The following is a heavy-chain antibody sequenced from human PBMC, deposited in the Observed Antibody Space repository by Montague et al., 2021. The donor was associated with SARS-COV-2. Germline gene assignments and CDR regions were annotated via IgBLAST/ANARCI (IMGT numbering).Heavy chain of an antibody. CDR1: GFTFGSSA. D-gene: IGHD2-2*01. CDR3: AKGIVVVPAAVTFDY. CDR2: INGGGGSD. J-gene: IGHJ4*02. V-gene: IGHV3-23*01. Sequence: SLRLSCAASGFTFGSSAMSWVRQAPGKGLEWVSAINGGGGSDHLAAFVRGRFTISRDNSKNTLYLQMNSLRAEDTAVYYCAKGIVVVPAAVTFDYWGQGTLVTVSS.